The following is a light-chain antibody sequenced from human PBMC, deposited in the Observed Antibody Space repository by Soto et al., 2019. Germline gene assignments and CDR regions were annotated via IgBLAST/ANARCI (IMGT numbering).Light chain of an antibody. Sequence: EIVLTQSPATPSLSPGERATLSCRASQSISKYLSWYQQKLGQAPRLLIYDASNRATGIPARFSGSGSGTDFTLTISSLEPEEFAVYDCQQRTIRPLTFGGGNKVEIK. J-gene: IGKJ4*01. CDR2: DAS. CDR3: QQRTIRPLT. CDR1: QSISKY. V-gene: IGKV3-11*01.